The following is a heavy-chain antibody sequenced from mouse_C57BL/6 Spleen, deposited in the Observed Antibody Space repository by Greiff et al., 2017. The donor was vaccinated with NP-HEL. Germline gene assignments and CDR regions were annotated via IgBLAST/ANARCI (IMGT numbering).Heavy chain of an antibody. CDR2: ISSGSSTI. Sequence: EVKLVESGGGLVKPGGSLKLSCAASGFTFSDYGMHWVRQAPEKGLEWVAYISSGSSTIYSADTVQGRFTISIDNAKNTLFLQMTSLRSEDTAMYYCARGRPQAKLAYWGQGTLVTVSA. D-gene: IGHD3-2*02. V-gene: IGHV5-17*01. CDR3: ARGRPQAKLAY. J-gene: IGHJ3*01. CDR1: GFTFSDYG.